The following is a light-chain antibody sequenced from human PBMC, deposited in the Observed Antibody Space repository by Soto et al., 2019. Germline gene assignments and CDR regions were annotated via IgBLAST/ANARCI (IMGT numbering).Light chain of an antibody. Sequence: EIVMTQSPATLSVSPGDRVTLSCRASQSVRSNSAWYQQKPGQVPRLLFYGASTRATGVPARFSGSGSGTEFTLTISSLQPDDFATYYCQQYNSYSRTFGQGTKVDIK. CDR3: QQYNSYSRT. CDR1: QSVRSN. V-gene: IGKV3-15*01. J-gene: IGKJ1*01. CDR2: GAS.